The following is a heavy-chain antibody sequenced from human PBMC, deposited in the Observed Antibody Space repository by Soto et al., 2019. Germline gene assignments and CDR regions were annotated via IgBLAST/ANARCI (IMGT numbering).Heavy chain of an antibody. V-gene: IGHV5-10-1*01. Sequence: GESLKISCKGSGYSFTSYWISWVRQMPGKGLEWMGRIDPSDSYTNYSPSFQGHVTISADKSISTAYLQWSGLKASDTAMYYCARKGVVPAAILGYYYYGMDVWGQGTTVTVSS. J-gene: IGHJ6*02. D-gene: IGHD2-2*02. CDR3: ARKGVVPAAILGYYYYGMDV. CDR1: GYSFTSYW. CDR2: IDPSDSYT.